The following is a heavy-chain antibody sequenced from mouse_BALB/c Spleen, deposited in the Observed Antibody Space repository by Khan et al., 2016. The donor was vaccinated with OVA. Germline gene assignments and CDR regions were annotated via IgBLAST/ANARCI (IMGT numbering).Heavy chain of an antibody. Sequence: VQLKQSGPELVKPGASVKMSCKASGYTFTSYVIHWVKQKPGQGLEWIGYIYPYNDDTKSNEKSTGKATLTSDKSSSTAYMELRSLTSEDSAVYYFARNYRYDVYFDYWGQGTTLTVSS. CDR2: IYPYNDDT. J-gene: IGHJ2*01. CDR1: GYTFTSYV. V-gene: IGHV1S136*01. D-gene: IGHD2-14*01. CDR3: ARNYRYDVYFDY.